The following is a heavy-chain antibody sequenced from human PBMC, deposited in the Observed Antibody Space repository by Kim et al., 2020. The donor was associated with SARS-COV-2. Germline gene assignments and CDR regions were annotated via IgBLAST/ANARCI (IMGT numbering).Heavy chain of an antibody. D-gene: IGHD4-17*01. CDR1: GFTFSSYA. Sequence: GGSLRLSCAASGFTFSSYAMHWVRQAPGKGLEWVAVISYDGSNKYYADSVKGRFTISRDNSKNTLYLQMNSLRAEDTAVYYCARDLVHGDLHDNWFDPWGQGTLVTVSS. CDR3: ARDLVHGDLHDNWFDP. CDR2: ISYDGSNK. J-gene: IGHJ5*02. V-gene: IGHV3-30*04.